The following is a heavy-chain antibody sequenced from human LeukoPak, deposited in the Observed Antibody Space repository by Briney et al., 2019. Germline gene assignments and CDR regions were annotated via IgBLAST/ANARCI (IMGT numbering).Heavy chain of an antibody. CDR2: IYPRDGST. Sequence: ASVTVSCTASGYTFTSNYIQWVRQAPGQGLEWMGMIYPRDGSTSYAQKFQGRVTVTRDTSTSTVHMELSGLRSEDTAVYYCARDQEGFDYWGQGTLVTVSS. J-gene: IGHJ4*02. CDR3: ARDQEGFDY. CDR1: GYTFTSNY. V-gene: IGHV1-46*01.